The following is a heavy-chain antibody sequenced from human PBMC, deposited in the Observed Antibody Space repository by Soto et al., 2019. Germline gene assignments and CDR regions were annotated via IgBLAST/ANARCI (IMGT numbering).Heavy chain of an antibody. CDR2: LIPIYDEP. V-gene: IGHV1-69*06. CDR1: GFTFNVYG. Sequence: QVQLVQSGAEVKNPGSSVRVSCKTSGFTFNVYGIHWVRQAPGQGLEWMGGLIPIYDEPNYAQKFQGRVTITADKSMATVYLELNSLRSEDTAVYFCARVRDPHLDHYGLDVWGQGTTVTVSS. J-gene: IGHJ6*02. CDR3: ARVRDPHLDHYGLDV.